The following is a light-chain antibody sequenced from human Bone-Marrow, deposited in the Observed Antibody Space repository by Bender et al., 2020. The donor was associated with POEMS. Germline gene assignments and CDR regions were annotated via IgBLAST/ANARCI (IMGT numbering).Light chain of an antibody. V-gene: IGLV2-14*02. CDR1: SSDIGTYSL. CDR3: SSYTASRSYV. Sequence: QSALTQPASVSGSPGQSITISCTGSSSDIGTYSLVSWYQHHPGKAPKLMIYEVTKRPSGVPDRFSGSKSGNTASLTISGLQAEDEADYYCSSYTASRSYVFGVGTKVSV. J-gene: IGLJ1*01. CDR2: EVT.